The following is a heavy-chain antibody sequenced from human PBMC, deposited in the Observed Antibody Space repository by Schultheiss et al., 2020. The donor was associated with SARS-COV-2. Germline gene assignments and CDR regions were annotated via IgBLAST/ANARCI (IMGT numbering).Heavy chain of an antibody. J-gene: IGHJ4*02. CDR2: ISYDGSNK. CDR1: GYTFTSYG. D-gene: IGHD3-22*01. CDR3: AKDHYDSSGYYARPPTGFDY. V-gene: IGHV3-30*18. Sequence: GESLKISCKASGYTFTSYGMHWVRQAPGKGLEWVAVISYDGSNKYYADSVKGRFTISRDNSKNTLYLQMNSLRAEDTAVYYCAKDHYDSSGYYARPPTGFDYWGQGTLVTVSS.